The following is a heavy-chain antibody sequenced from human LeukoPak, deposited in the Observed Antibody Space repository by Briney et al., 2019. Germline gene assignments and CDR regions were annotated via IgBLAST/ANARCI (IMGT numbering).Heavy chain of an antibody. V-gene: IGHV3-30-3*01. D-gene: IGHD5-12*01. CDR3: AKDSDLDIETIYYGMDV. Sequence: GGSLRLSCAASGFTFSDYAMHWVRQAPGKGLEWVAVISYDGTNKYYADSVKGRFTISRDNSKNTLYVQMNSLRAEDTAVYYCAKDSDLDIETIYYGMDVWGQGTTVTVSS. CDR1: GFTFSDYA. CDR2: ISYDGTNK. J-gene: IGHJ6*02.